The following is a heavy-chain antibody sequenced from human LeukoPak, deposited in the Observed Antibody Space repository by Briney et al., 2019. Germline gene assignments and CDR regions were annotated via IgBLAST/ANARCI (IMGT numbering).Heavy chain of an antibody. V-gene: IGHV1-2*02. CDR1: GYTFSDYY. D-gene: IGHD5/OR15-5a*01. Sequence: ASVKVSCKASGYTFSDYYIYWVRQAPGQGLEWMGWIYCKDGATKYAEKFEGRFTMTRDTSIDTVYMELSGLTSDDTAVFYCARDGVSVMPEFDFWGQGTLVTVSS. CDR3: ARDGVSVMPEFDF. J-gene: IGHJ4*02. CDR2: IYCKDGAT.